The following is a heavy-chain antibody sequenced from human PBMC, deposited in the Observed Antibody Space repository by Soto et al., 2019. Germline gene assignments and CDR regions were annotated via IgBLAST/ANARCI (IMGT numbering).Heavy chain of an antibody. CDR1: GGAISTIA. Sequence: SVKVSCKASGGAISTIAITWVRRAPGQGLEWMGAFIPSFGTAIYAQKFQGRVTISAAEPTSSAYMDLSSLRSDVTAVYYCTRAQFRYTGTYVEADWFDPWGQGTLVTVSS. V-gene: IGHV1-69*13. J-gene: IGHJ5*02. D-gene: IGHD1-26*01. CDR3: TRAQFRYTGTYVEADWFDP. CDR2: FIPSFGTA.